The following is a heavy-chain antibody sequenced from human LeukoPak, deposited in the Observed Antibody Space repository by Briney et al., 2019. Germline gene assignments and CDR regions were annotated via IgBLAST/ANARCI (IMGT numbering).Heavy chain of an antibody. CDR3: ARVYDSSGYHQVYFDY. Sequence: GGSLRLSCAASGFTFDDYGMSWVRQAPGKGLEWVSGINWNGGSTGYADSVKGRFTISRDNAKNSLYLQMNSLRAEDTALYYCARVYDSSGYHQVYFDYWGQGTLVTVSS. CDR1: GFTFDDYG. V-gene: IGHV3-20*04. J-gene: IGHJ4*02. D-gene: IGHD3-22*01. CDR2: INWNGGST.